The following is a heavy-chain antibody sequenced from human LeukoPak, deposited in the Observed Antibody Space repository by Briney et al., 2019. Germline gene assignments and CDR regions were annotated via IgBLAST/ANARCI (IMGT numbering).Heavy chain of an antibody. CDR1: GFTFSTYG. Sequence: GGSLRLSCAASGFTFSTYGMTWVRQAPGKGLEWVSAISGSAVITFYADSVKGRFTISRDNSKNTLYLQMNSLRAEDTALYYCAKSRLSGINDAFDIWGQGTMVTVSS. CDR3: AKSRLSGINDAFDI. D-gene: IGHD3-3*01. V-gene: IGHV3-23*01. J-gene: IGHJ3*02. CDR2: ISGSAVIT.